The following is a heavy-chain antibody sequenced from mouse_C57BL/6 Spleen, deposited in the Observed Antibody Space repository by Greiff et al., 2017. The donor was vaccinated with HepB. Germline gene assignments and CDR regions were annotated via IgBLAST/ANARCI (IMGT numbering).Heavy chain of an antibody. CDR1: GFTFSNYW. CDR3: TAFYYGSSYFAY. V-gene: IGHV6-3*01. CDR2: IRLKSDNYAT. D-gene: IGHD1-1*01. Sequence: EVKLVESGGGLVQPGGSMKLSCVASGFTFSNYWMNWVRQSPEKGLEWVAQIRLKSDNYATHYAESVKGRFTISRDDSKSSVYLQMNNLRAEDTGIYYCTAFYYGSSYFAYWGQGTLVTVSA. J-gene: IGHJ3*01.